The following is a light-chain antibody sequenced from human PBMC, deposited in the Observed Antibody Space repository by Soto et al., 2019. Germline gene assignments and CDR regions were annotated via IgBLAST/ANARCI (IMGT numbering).Light chain of an antibody. Sequence: QLVLTQPASVSGSPGQSITISCTGTSSDIGSYNLVSWYQQHPGKVPKLMIYEDNKRPSGLSDRFSGSKSGNTASLTISGLQAEDEADYYCCSYAGSDTFVVFGGGTKLTVL. CDR2: EDN. CDR3: CSYAGSDTFVV. CDR1: SSDIGSYNL. J-gene: IGLJ3*02. V-gene: IGLV2-23*02.